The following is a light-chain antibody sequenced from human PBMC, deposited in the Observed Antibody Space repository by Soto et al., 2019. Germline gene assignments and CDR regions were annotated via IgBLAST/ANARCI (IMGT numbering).Light chain of an antibody. Sequence: EIVMTQSPATLSVYLGERATLSCRASQSVSSNLAWYQQKPGQAPRLLIYGASTRATGIPARFSGSGSGTEFTLTISSLQSEDFAVYYCQQYNNWPPVTFGQGTKVDIK. V-gene: IGKV3-15*01. CDR1: QSVSSN. J-gene: IGKJ1*01. CDR2: GAS. CDR3: QQYNNWPPVT.